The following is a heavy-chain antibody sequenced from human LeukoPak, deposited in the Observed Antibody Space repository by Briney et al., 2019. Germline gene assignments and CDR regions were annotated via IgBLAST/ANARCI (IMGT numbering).Heavy chain of an antibody. V-gene: IGHV3-23*01. D-gene: IGHD3-10*01. CDR2: ITGSGGST. CDR1: AFTSSSYA. CDR3: ARELFDFDY. J-gene: IGHJ4*02. Sequence: GGSLRLSCAASAFTSSSYAMTWVRQAPGKGLEWVSEITGSGGSTYYADSVKGRFTISRDNSRNTLYLQMNSLRAEDTAVYYCARELFDFDYWGQGTLVTVSS.